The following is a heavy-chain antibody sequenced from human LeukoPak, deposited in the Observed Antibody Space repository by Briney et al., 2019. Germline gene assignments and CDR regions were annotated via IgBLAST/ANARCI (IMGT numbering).Heavy chain of an antibody. CDR2: ISGSGGST. D-gene: IGHD5-18*01. Sequence: GGSLRLSCAASGFTFSSYAMSWVRQAPGKGLEWVSAISGSGGSTYYADSVKGRFTISRDNAENSLYLQMNSLRVEDTAFYYCARDLAYSRLDYWGQGMLVTVSS. V-gene: IGHV3-23*01. CDR3: ARDLAYSRLDY. J-gene: IGHJ4*02. CDR1: GFTFSSYA.